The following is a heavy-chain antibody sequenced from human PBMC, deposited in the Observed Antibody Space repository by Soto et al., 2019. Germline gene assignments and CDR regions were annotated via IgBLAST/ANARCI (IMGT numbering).Heavy chain of an antibody. J-gene: IGHJ6*02. D-gene: IGHD2-15*01. V-gene: IGHV3-23*01. Sequence: EVQLLESGGKLVQPGGSLTLSCAASGFTFSTYAMAWVRQAPGKGLEWVSGVSASGLNTDYADPVKGRFYISRDNSKNTVSLHMNSLRGEDTAFYYCARDKGGRSGMEVWGHGTTVTVSS. CDR3: ARDKGGRSGMEV. CDR1: GFTFSTYA. CDR2: VSASGLNT.